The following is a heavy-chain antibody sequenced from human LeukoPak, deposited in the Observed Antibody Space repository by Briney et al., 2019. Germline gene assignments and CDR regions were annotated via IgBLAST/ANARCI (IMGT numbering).Heavy chain of an antibody. CDR1: GFTFDDYA. Sequence: GGSLRLSCAASGFTFDDYAMRWVRHAPGKGLEWVSGISWNSGSIGYADSVKGRFTISRDNAKNSLYLQMNSLRAEDTALYYCAKDGGELPHEDYYYGMDVWGQGTTVTVSS. D-gene: IGHD1-26*01. V-gene: IGHV3-9*01. CDR3: AKDGGELPHEDYYYGMDV. J-gene: IGHJ6*02. CDR2: ISWNSGSI.